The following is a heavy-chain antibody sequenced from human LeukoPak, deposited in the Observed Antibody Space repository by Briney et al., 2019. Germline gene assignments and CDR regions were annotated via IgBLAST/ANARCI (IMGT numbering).Heavy chain of an antibody. CDR2: ISGSGGST. J-gene: IGHJ4*02. D-gene: IGHD2-2*03. CDR1: GFTFSSYA. CDR3: AKLGIVVVPAAGVDY. Sequence: GGSLRLSCAASGFTFSSYATSWVRQAPGKGLEWVSAISGSGGSTYYADSVKGRFTISRDNSKNTLYLQMNSLRAEDTAVYYCAKLGIVVVPAAGVDYWGQGTLVTVSS. V-gene: IGHV3-23*01.